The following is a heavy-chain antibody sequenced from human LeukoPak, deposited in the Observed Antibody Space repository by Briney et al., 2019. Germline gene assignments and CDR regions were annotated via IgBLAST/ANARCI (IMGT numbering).Heavy chain of an antibody. J-gene: IGHJ4*02. CDR3: ARVDFGGEQLYFDY. Sequence: SETLSLTCTVSGGSISSYYWSWIRQPPGKGLEWIGYIYYSGSTNYNPSLKSRVTISVDTSKNQFSLKLSSVTAADTAVYYCARVDFGGEQLYFDYWGQGTLVTVSS. V-gene: IGHV4-59*01. CDR2: IYYSGST. D-gene: IGHD4-23*01. CDR1: GGSISSYY.